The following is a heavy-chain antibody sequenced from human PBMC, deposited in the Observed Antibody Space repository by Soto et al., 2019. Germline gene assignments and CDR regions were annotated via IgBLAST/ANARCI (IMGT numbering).Heavy chain of an antibody. CDR1: GFTFSSYS. CDR2: ISSSSSYI. Sequence: GGSLRLSCAASGFTFSSYSMNWVRQAPGKGLEWVSSISSSSSYIYYADSVKGRFTISRDNAKNSLYLQMNSLRAEDTAVYYCAREPLLFVFDIWGQGTMVTVSS. J-gene: IGHJ3*02. CDR3: AREPLLFVFDI. D-gene: IGHD3-10*02. V-gene: IGHV3-21*01.